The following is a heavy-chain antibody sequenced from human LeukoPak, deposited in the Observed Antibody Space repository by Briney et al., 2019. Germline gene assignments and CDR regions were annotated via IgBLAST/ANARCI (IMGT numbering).Heavy chain of an antibody. CDR1: GGSISSGSYY. J-gene: IGHJ6*03. V-gene: IGHV4-61*02. Sequence: SQTLSLTCTVSGGSISSGSYYWSWIRQPAGKGLEWIGSIYHSGSTYYDPSLKSRVTISVDTSKNQFSLKLSSVTAADPAVYYCARMPGYSYYYMDVWGKGTTVTVSS. CDR3: ARMPGYSYYYMDV. CDR2: IYHSGST. D-gene: IGHD5-18*01.